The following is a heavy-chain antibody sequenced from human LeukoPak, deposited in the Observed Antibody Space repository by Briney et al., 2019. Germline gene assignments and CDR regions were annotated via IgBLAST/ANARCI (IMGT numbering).Heavy chain of an antibody. D-gene: IGHD3-10*01. CDR1: GFTLSSYA. CDR3: ARDYYGSGSSYYYYYYYMDV. Sequence: QPGGSLRLSCAASGFTLSSYAMHWVRQAPGKGLEWVAVISYDGSNKYYADSVKGRFTISRDNSKNTLYLQMNSLRAEDTAVYYCARDYYGSGSSYYYYYYYMDVWGKGTTVTVSS. V-gene: IGHV3-30*04. J-gene: IGHJ6*03. CDR2: ISYDGSNK.